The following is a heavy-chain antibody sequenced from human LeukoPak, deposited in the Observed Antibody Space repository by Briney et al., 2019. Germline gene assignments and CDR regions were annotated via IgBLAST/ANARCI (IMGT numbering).Heavy chain of an antibody. CDR1: GFTFSGYW. CDR2: IKHDGSVK. D-gene: IGHD5-24*01. Sequence: GGSLRLSCAASGFTFSGYWMSWVRQAPGKGLEWVANIKHDGSVKYYVDSVKGRFTISRDSAKNSLDLQMNSLRAEDTAVYYCARGARDGYNLWGQGTQVTVSS. J-gene: IGHJ4*02. V-gene: IGHV3-7*05. CDR3: ARGARDGYNL.